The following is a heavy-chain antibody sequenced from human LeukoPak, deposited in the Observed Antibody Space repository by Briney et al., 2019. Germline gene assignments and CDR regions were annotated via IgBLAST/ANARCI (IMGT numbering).Heavy chain of an antibody. Sequence: GGSLKLSCAASGFTVSSYYMSWVRQAPGQGLEWVSVIYSGGSTSYADYVKGRFTISTHDTTATLYHKVNSMRAEETTAYYCARERYGMDVWGQGTTVSVSS. V-gene: IGHV3-53*04. CDR1: GFTVSSYY. J-gene: IGHJ6*02. CDR2: IYSGGST. CDR3: ARERYGMDV.